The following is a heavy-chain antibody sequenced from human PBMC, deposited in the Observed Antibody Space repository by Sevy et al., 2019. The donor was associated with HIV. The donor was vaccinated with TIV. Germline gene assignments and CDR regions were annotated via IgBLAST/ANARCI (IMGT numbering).Heavy chain of an antibody. CDR2: LSFGCGKI. CDR3: AREGCTRPHDY. J-gene: IGHJ4*02. Sequence: GGSLRLSCAASGFAFYDYSMSWIRQAPGKGLEWVATLSFGCGKINYADSVKGRFTISRDNSKNSLYLQMDNLRVEDTAVYYCAREGCTRPHDYWGQGTLVTVSS. D-gene: IGHD2-8*01. CDR1: GFAFYDYS. V-gene: IGHV3-23*01.